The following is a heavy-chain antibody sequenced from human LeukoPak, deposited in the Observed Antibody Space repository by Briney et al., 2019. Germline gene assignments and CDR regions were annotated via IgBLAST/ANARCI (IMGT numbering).Heavy chain of an antibody. CDR1: GGTFSSYA. D-gene: IGHD6-13*01. V-gene: IGHV1-69*13. CDR2: IIPIFGTA. Sequence: SVKVSCTASGGTFSSYAISWVRQAPGQGLEWMGGIIPIFGTANYAQKFQGRVTITADESTSTAYMELSSLRSEDTAGYYCARSKQQLVLPDVVYFDYWGQGTLVTVSS. CDR3: ARSKQQLVLPDVVYFDY. J-gene: IGHJ4*02.